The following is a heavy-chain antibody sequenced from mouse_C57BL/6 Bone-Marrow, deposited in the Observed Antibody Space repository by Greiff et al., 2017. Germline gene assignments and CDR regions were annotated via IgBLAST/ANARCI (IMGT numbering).Heavy chain of an antibody. Sequence: VQLQQSGPELVTPGASVKIPCKASGYTFTDDNMDWVKQSHGKSLEWIGDINPNNGGTIYNQKFKGKATVTVAKSSSTAYMELRSLTSEDTAVYYCARGPPYFDYWGKGTTLTVCS. V-gene: IGHV1-18*01. CDR2: INPNNGGT. J-gene: IGHJ2*01. CDR1: GYTFTDDN. CDR3: ARGPPYFDY.